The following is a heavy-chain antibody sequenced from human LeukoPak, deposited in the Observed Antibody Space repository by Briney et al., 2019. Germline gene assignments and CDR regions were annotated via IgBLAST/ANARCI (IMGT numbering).Heavy chain of an antibody. CDR2: IYYSGST. CDR3: ARADYGDYGVDY. D-gene: IGHD4-17*01. Sequence: PSETLSLTCTVSGGSISGSSYYWGWIRQPPGKGLEWIGSIYYSGSTYYNPSLKSRVTISVDTSKNQFSLKLNSVTATDTAVYYCARADYGDYGVDYWGQGTLVTVSS. V-gene: IGHV4-39*02. CDR1: GGSISGSSYY. J-gene: IGHJ4*02.